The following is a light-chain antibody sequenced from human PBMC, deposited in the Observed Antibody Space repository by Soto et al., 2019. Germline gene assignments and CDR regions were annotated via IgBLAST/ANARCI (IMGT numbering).Light chain of an antibody. CDR2: ANI. J-gene: IGLJ7*01. CDR3: VAWDDSLRCAI. V-gene: IGLV1-47*01. CDR1: SSNIGNNL. Sequence: QLVLTQPPSASGTPGQSVIISCSGSSSNIGNNLVYWYQQVPGMAPKLLIYANIQRPSGVPDRFSGSKSGTSASLAISGLRSEDEADYYCVAWDDSLRCAIFGGGTQLTVL.